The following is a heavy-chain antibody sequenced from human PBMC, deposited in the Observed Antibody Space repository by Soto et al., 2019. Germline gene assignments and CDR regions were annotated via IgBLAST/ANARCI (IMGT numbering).Heavy chain of an antibody. CDR1: GGSISSGGYS. J-gene: IGHJ4*02. CDR3: ARGLITGSQYSGGWYYFDS. Sequence: SETLSLTCAVSGGSISSGGYSWSWIRQPPGKGLEWIGYIYHSGNTYYNPSLKSRVTISVDRSKNQFSLTLSSVTAADTAVYYCARGLITGSQYSGGWYYFDSWGQGTQVTVSS. CDR2: IYHSGNT. V-gene: IGHV4-30-2*01. D-gene: IGHD1-26*01.